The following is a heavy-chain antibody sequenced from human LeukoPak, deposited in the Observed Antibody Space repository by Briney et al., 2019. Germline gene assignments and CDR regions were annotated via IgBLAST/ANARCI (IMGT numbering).Heavy chain of an antibody. CDR3: AGVSYTIYDSSGYYY. Sequence: SETLSLTCTVSGGSISRYYWSWIRQPPGKGLEWIGYIYYSGSTNYNPSLKSRVTISVDTSKNQFSLKLSSVTAADTAVYYCAGVSYTIYDSSGYYYWGQGTLVTVSS. V-gene: IGHV4-59*01. CDR2: IYYSGST. J-gene: IGHJ4*02. CDR1: GGSISRYY. D-gene: IGHD3-22*01.